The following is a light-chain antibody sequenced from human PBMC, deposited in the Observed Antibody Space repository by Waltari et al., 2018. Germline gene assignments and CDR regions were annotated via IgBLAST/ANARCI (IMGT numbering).Light chain of an antibody. V-gene: IGLV1-40*01. Sequence: QSVLTQPPSVSGAPGQRVSISCTGSGSNLGAGYDVHWYQQHPGKAPKLLIYGTSTRPPGGPYRFFGSQSGTSASLAITALQAEDEAEYYCQSYDTSLSVVFGGGTKLTVL. CDR2: GTS. J-gene: IGLJ2*01. CDR3: QSYDTSLSVV. CDR1: GSNLGAGYD.